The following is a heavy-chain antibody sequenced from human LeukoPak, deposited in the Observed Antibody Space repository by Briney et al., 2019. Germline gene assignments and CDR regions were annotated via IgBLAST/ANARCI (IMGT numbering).Heavy chain of an antibody. Sequence: SETLSLTCAVYGGSFSGYYWSWIRQPPGKGLEWIGEINHSGSTNYNPSLKSRVTISVDTSKNQFSLKLSSVTAADTAVYYCARGRPVVPAAIGQYYFDYWGQGTLVTVSS. CDR1: GGSFSGYY. CDR3: ARGRPVVPAAIGQYYFDY. V-gene: IGHV4-34*01. CDR2: INHSGST. D-gene: IGHD2-2*01. J-gene: IGHJ4*02.